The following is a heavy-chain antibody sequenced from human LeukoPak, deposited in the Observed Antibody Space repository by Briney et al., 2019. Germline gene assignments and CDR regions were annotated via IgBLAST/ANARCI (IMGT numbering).Heavy chain of an antibody. Sequence: GGSLRLSCVASGFTFSTYAMSWVRQAPGKGLEWVSVISSSGSSTYYADSVKGRFTISRDNLKNTLYLQMNSLRAEDTALYYCAKDAYYDSSGVDYWGQGTLVTVSS. CDR1: GFTFSTYA. J-gene: IGHJ4*02. CDR3: AKDAYYDSSGVDY. V-gene: IGHV3-23*01. D-gene: IGHD3-22*01. CDR2: ISSSGSST.